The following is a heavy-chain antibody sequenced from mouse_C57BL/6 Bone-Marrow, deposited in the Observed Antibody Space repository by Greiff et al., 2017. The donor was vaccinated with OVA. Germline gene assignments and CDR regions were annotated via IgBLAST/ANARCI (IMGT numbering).Heavy chain of an antibody. CDR2: IYPSDSET. J-gene: IGHJ2*01. V-gene: IGHV1-61*01. CDR1: GYTFTSYW. D-gene: IGHD1-1*01. Sequence: VQLQQPGAELVRPGSSVKLSCKASGYTFTSYWMDWVKQRPGQGLEWIGNIYPSDSETHYNQQFKDKATLTVDKSSSTAYMQLSSLTSEDSAVYYCARKDLTTVAPYYFDYWGQGTTLTVSS. CDR3: ARKDLTTVAPYYFDY.